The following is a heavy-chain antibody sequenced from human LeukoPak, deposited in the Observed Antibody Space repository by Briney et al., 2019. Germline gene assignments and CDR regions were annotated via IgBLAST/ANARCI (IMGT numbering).Heavy chain of an antibody. CDR2: INHSGST. CDR1: GGSFSGYY. J-gene: IGHJ4*02. V-gene: IGHV4-34*01. CDR3: ARSRWIQLWFRGSGYFDY. D-gene: IGHD5-18*01. Sequence: SETLSLTCAVYGGSFSGYYWSWIRQPPGKGLEWIGEINHSGSTNYNPSLKSRVTISVDTSKNQFSLKLSSVTAADTAVYYCARSRWIQLWFRGSGYFDYWGQGTLVTVSS.